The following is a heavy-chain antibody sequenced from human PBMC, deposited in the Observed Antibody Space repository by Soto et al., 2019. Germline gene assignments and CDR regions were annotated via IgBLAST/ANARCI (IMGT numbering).Heavy chain of an antibody. V-gene: IGHV4-31*03. J-gene: IGHJ3*02. CDR3: ASPLERGHDAFDI. D-gene: IGHD1-1*01. CDR2: IYYSGST. CDR1: GGSISSGGYY. Sequence: SETLSLTCTVSGGSISSGGYYWSWIRQHPGKGLEWIGYIYYSGSTYYNPSLKSRVTISVDTSKNQFSLKLSSVTAADTAVYYCASPLERGHDAFDIWGQGTMVTVSS.